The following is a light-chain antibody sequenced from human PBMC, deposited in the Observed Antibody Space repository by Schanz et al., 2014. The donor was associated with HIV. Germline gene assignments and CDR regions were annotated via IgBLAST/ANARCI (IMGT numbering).Light chain of an antibody. CDR2: AAS. Sequence: IQLTQSPSSLSASVGDRVTITCRASQGISSYLAWYQQKPGKAPKLLIYAASTLQSGVPSRFSGSGSGTDFTLTISSLQPDDFATYYCQQPPYTFGQGTKLEIK. V-gene: IGKV1-9*01. CDR1: QGISSY. CDR3: QQPPYT. J-gene: IGKJ2*01.